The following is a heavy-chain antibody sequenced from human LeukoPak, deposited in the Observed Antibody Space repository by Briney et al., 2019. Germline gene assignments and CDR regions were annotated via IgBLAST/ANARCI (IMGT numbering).Heavy chain of an antibody. CDR1: GGSFSGYY. J-gene: IGHJ6*03. Sequence: SETLSLTCAVYGGSFSGYYWSWIRQPPGKGLEWIGEINHSGSTNYNPSLKSRVTISVDTSKNQFSLKLSSVTAADTAVYYCARRVLRYFDWLLPYYYMDVWGKGTTVTISS. V-gene: IGHV4-34*01. CDR2: INHSGST. D-gene: IGHD3-9*01. CDR3: ARRVLRYFDWLLPYYYMDV.